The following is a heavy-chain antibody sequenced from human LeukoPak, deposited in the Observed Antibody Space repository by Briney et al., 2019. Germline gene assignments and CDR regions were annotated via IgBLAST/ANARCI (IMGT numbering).Heavy chain of an antibody. D-gene: IGHD2-8*01. J-gene: IGHJ6*03. CDR2: INPNSGDT. Sequence: GAAVKVSCKASGYTFSGSYIHWVRQAPGQGLEWLGRINPNSGDTNYAQNLHGRVTMTRDTSITTAYMELNSLTSDDTAVYFCARSAEHCNNGVCFTDYYMDVWGKGTRVTVSS. CDR1: GYTFSGSY. CDR3: ARSAEHCNNGVCFTDYYMDV. V-gene: IGHV1-2*06.